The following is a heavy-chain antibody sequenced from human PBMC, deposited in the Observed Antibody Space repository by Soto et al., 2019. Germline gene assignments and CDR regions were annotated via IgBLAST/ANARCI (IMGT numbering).Heavy chain of an antibody. J-gene: IGHJ2*01. D-gene: IGHD3-10*01. Sequence: EVQLLESGGGLVQPGGSLRLSCAGSGFTFINYAMNWVRQAPGKGLEWVSTISGGGDAPFFADSVRGRFTISRDNSKNTVTLQMNNPGVDDTAVYFCARKVPGSTSRPDYWYCDLWGRGTLVTVSS. CDR1: GFTFINYA. CDR3: ARKVPGSTSRPDYWYCDL. V-gene: IGHV3-23*01. CDR2: ISGGGDAP.